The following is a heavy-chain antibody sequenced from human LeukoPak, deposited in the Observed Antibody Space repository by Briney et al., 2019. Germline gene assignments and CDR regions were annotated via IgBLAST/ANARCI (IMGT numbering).Heavy chain of an antibody. CDR2: VNPNSGGT. CDR1: GYTFTGYY. Sequence: ASVKVSCKASGYTFTGYYMHWVRQAPGQGLEWMGRVNPNSGGTNYAQKFQGRVTMTRDTSISTAYMELSRLRSDDTAVYYCARRPKTYYYDSSRYYYYWGQGTLVTVSS. V-gene: IGHV1-2*06. CDR3: ARRPKTYYYDSSRYYYY. J-gene: IGHJ4*02. D-gene: IGHD3-22*01.